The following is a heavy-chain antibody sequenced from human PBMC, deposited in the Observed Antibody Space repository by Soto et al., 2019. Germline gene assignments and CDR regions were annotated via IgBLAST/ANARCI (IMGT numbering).Heavy chain of an antibody. CDR2: LTNDGGYT. J-gene: IGHJ3*01. CDR1: GFTFSGHY. CDR3: EKDRRDNNKRTDAFDV. V-gene: IGHV3-11*01. Sequence: GGSLRLSCKASGFTFSGHYMNWIRQAPGKGLEWLAYLTNDGGYTYYADSVRGRFTIWRDNAKDSLYLQINDLRADDTGVYYCEKDRRDNNKRTDAFDVWGQGTTVTVSS.